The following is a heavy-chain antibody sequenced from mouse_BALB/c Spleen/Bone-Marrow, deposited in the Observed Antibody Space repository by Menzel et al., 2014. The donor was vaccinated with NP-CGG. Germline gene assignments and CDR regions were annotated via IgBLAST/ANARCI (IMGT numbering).Heavy chain of an antibody. V-gene: IGHV4-1*02. CDR2: INPESNTI. D-gene: IGHD2-3*01. CDR1: GFDFSRYW. Sequence: EVKLMDSGGGLVQPGGSLKLSCAASGFDFSRYWMSWVRQAPGKGLQWIGEINPESNTINYTPSLKDKFIISRDNAKNTLYLQMSKVRSEDTALYCCARLGYYGWFAYWGQGTLVTVSA. J-gene: IGHJ3*01. CDR3: ARLGYYGWFAY.